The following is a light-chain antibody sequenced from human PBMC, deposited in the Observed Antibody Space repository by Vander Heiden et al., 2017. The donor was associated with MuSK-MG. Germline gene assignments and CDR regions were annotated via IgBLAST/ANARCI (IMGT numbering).Light chain of an antibody. CDR3: QRYTSYCHL. J-gene: IGKJ2*01. CDR2: DAS. CDR1: QSISSW. Sequence: DIQMTQSPSTLSASVGDRVTITCRASQSISSWLAWYQQKPGKAPKLLIYDASSLESGVPSRFSGSGSGTEFTLTMSSLHPDDFATYYCQRYTSYCHLFGQGTKLEIK. V-gene: IGKV1-5*01.